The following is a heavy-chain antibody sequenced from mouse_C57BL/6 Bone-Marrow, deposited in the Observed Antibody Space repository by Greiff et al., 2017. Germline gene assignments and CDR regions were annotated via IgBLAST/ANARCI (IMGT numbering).Heavy chain of an antibody. CDR2: IDPSDSYT. CDR3: ARSGATGPYYFDY. J-gene: IGHJ2*01. V-gene: IGHV1-50*01. D-gene: IGHD4-1*02. Sequence: QVQLQQPGAELVKPGASVKLSCKASGYTFTSYWMQWVKQRPGQGLEWIGEIDPSDSYTNYNQKVKGKATLTVDPPSSTAYMQLSSLTSEDSAVYYWARSGATGPYYFDYWGQGTTLTVSS. CDR1: GYTFTSYW.